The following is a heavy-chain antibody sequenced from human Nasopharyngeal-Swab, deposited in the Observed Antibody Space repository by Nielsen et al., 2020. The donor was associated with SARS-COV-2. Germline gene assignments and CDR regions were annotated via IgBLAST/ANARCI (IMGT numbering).Heavy chain of an antibody. CDR2: MSYDGRNK. Sequence: VREAPGKGLEWVTVMSYDGRNKYYADSVRGRFTISRDNSKNTLYLEMNSLRPEDTAVYYCARDHTLTSGMDVWGQGTTVIVSS. V-gene: IGHV3-30*04. J-gene: IGHJ6*02. CDR3: ARDHTLTSGMDV.